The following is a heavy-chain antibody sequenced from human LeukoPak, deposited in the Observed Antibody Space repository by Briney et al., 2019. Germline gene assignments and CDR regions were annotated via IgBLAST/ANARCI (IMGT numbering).Heavy chain of an antibody. CDR2: INPNSGGT. CDR3: AREGAGYSSSWYYYYYGMDV. CDR1: GYTFTGYY. J-gene: IGHJ6*02. Sequence: ASVKASCKASGYTFTGYYMHWVRQAPGQGLEWMGWINPNSGGTNYAQKFQGWVTMTRDTSISTAYMELSRLRSDDTAVYYCAREGAGYSSSWYYYYYGMDVWGQGTTVTVSS. D-gene: IGHD6-13*01. V-gene: IGHV1-2*04.